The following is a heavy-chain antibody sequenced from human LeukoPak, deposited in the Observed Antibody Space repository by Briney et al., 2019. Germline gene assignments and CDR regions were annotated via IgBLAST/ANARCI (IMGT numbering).Heavy chain of an antibody. CDR3: AISAGWFDP. D-gene: IGHD6-13*01. V-gene: IGHV3-11*04. Sequence: PGGSLRLSCAASGFTFSEYYMSWVRQAPRKGLEWGSYISSSGNTIYYADSVKRRFTISRNNAKNSLYLQMNSLRAEDTAVYYFAISAGWFDPWVQGTLLTVSS. CDR2: ISSSGNTI. CDR1: GFTFSEYY. J-gene: IGHJ5*02.